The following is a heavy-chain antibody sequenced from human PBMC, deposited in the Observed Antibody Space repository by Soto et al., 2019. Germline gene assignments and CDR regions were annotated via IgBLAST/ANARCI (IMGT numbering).Heavy chain of an antibody. CDR3: AKNWNWGSLVH. CDR2: IYYGGST. J-gene: IGHJ4*02. V-gene: IGHV4-61*05. CDR1: GDSISSNNNY. D-gene: IGHD7-27*01. Sequence: PSETLSLTCTVSGDSISSNNNYWSWIRQSPGKGLEWIGFIYYGGSTNYNPSLKSRVTISVDTPKNQFSLKLSSVTAADTAVYYCAKNWNWGSLVHWGQGTLVTVSS.